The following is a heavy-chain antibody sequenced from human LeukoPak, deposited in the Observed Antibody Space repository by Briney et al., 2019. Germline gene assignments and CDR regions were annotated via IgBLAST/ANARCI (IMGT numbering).Heavy chain of an antibody. Sequence: GRSLRLSCAASGFTFSSYGMHWVRQAPGKGLEWVAVIWYDGSNKYYADSVKGRFTISRDNPKNTLYLQMNSLRAEDTAVYYCAKDSWSRGDDAFDIWGQGTMVTVSS. V-gene: IGHV3-33*06. D-gene: IGHD1-1*01. CDR3: AKDSWSRGDDAFDI. J-gene: IGHJ3*02. CDR2: IWYDGSNK. CDR1: GFTFSSYG.